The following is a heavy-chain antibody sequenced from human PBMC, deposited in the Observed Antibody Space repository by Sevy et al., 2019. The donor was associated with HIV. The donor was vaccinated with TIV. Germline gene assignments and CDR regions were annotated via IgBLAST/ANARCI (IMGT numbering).Heavy chain of an antibody. CDR1: ADSINSYY. V-gene: IGHV4-59*13. J-gene: IGHJ4*02. Sequence: SETLSLTCTVSADSINSYYYSWIRQPPGGGLEWIGFMSYSAFTNSNPSLKSRVTLSIDTSKNQISLKLTSVTPADMAIYFCASDQGAGYFDHWGQGTLVTVSS. CDR2: MSYSAFT. CDR3: ASDQGAGYFDH.